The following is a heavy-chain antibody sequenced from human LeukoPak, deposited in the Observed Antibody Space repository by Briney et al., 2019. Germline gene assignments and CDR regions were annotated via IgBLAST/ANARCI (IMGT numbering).Heavy chain of an antibody. D-gene: IGHD3-10*01. CDR3: ARGGQYCSGRFPDY. J-gene: IGHJ4*02. V-gene: IGHV1-18*01. Sequence: ASVKVSCKASGYTFGSFGINWVRQAPGQGLEWMGWISAYNGNTNYAQKLQGRVTMTTDTSTSTAYMELMNLRSDDTAVYYCARGGQYCSGRFPDYWGQGTLVTGSS. CDR1: GYTFGSFG. CDR2: ISAYNGNT.